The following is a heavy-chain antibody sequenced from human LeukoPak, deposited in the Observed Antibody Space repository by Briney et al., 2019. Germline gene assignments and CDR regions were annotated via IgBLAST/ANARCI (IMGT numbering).Heavy chain of an antibody. J-gene: IGHJ4*02. Sequence: QPGGSLRLSCAASGFTVSSNYMSWVRQAPGKGLEWVSTISGSGDDTYYADSVKGRFTISRDNSKNTLYLQMISLRAEDTAVYYCAKDRGSSGWNGLDYWGQGTLVTVSS. V-gene: IGHV3-23*01. CDR2: ISGSGDDT. CDR1: GFTVSSNY. CDR3: AKDRGSSGWNGLDY. D-gene: IGHD6-19*01.